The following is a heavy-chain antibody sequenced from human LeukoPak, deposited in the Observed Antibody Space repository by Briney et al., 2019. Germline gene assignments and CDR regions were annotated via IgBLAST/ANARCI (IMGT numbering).Heavy chain of an antibody. J-gene: IGHJ6*04. D-gene: IGHD3-10*02. Sequence: PGGSLRLSCAASGFTFDDYAMHWVRQAPGKGLEWVSPISWDGGSTYYADSVKGRFTIPRDNSKNSLYLQMNSLRAEDTAVYYCAELGITMIGGVWGKGTTVTISS. CDR1: GFTFDDYA. CDR2: ISWDGGST. CDR3: AELGITMIGGV. V-gene: IGHV3-43D*03.